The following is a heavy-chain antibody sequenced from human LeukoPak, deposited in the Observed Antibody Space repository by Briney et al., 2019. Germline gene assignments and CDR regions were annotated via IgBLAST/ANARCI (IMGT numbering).Heavy chain of an antibody. Sequence: GGSLRLSCAASGFRFSTFEMNWVRQAPGKGLEWISYISSSGSTVHYADSVKGRFTVSRDNAQNSLLLQMNGLRDEDTAIYYCAREYYGLLTGYYLDHWGQGTLVTVSS. D-gene: IGHD3-9*01. J-gene: IGHJ4*02. V-gene: IGHV3-48*03. CDR1: GFRFSTFE. CDR2: ISSSGSTV. CDR3: AREYYGLLTGYYLDH.